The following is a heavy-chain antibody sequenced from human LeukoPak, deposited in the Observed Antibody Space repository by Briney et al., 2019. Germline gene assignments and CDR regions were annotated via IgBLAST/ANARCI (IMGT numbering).Heavy chain of an antibody. V-gene: IGHV4-39*02. J-gene: IGHJ4*02. CDR1: GGSISSSSYY. D-gene: IGHD2-21*02. CDR2: IYYSGST. CDR3: ARDRGAYCGGDCYHFDY. Sequence: SETLSLTCTVSGGSISSSSYYWGWIRQPPGKGLEWIGSIYYSGSTYYNPSLKSRVTISVDTSKNQFSLKLSSVTAADTAVYYCARDRGAYCGGDCYHFDYWGQGTLVTVSS.